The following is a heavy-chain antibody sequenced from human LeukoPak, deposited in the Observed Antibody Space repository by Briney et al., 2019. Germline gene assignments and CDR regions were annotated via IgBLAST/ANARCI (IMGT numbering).Heavy chain of an antibody. CDR2: IYCSGST. CDR3: ARSFSSGYYSSYYFDY. D-gene: IGHD3-22*01. V-gene: IGHV4-59*01. J-gene: IGHJ4*02. CDR1: GGSIRSYY. Sequence: PSETLSLTCTVSGGSIRSYYWSWIRQPPGKGLEWIGYIYCSGSTNYNPSLKSRVTISVDTSKNQFSLKLSSVTAADTAVYYCARSFSSGYYSSYYFDYWGQGTLVTVSS.